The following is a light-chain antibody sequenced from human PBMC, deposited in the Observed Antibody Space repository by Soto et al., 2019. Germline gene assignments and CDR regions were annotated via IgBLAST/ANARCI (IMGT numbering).Light chain of an antibody. J-gene: IGLJ1*01. Sequence: QSVLTQPASVSGSPGQSITISCTGTSIDVGGFNYVSWYQQHPGKAPKLMIYEVSNRPSGVSNRFSGSKSGNTASLTISGLQAEDEADYYCSSYTGSSILYVFGTGTKVTVL. V-gene: IGLV2-14*01. CDR1: SIDVGGFNY. CDR3: SSYTGSSILYV. CDR2: EVS.